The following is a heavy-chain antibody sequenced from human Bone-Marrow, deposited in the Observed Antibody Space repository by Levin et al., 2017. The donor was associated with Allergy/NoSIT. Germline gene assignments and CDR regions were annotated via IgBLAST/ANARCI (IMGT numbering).Heavy chain of an antibody. CDR1: GYNFIGYY. J-gene: IGHJ5*02. V-gene: IGHV1-2*06. CDR2: IDPNSGDT. Sequence: VTSVKVSCKASGYNFIGYYMHWVRQAPGQGLEWMGRIDPNSGDTNYAQKFQGRVTMTRDTSINTVYMEVSSLRSDDTAVYYCGRGRQSFDPWGQGTLVTVSS. CDR3: GRGRQSFDP.